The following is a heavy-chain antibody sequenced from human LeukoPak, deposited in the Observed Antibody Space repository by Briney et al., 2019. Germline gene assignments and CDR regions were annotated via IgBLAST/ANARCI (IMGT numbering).Heavy chain of an antibody. Sequence: ASVKVSCKASGYTFTSYYMHWVRQAPGQGLEWMGLINPTGGSTGYAQKFQGRVTMTRDMSTSTAYMELSSLRSEDTAVYYCARDYGSGSLDYWGQGTLVTVSS. CDR2: INPTGGST. V-gene: IGHV1-46*01. CDR3: ARDYGSGSLDY. J-gene: IGHJ4*02. CDR1: GYTFTSYY. D-gene: IGHD3-10*01.